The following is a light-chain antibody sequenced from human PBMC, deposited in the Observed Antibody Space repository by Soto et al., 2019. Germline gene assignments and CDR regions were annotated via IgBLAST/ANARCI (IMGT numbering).Light chain of an antibody. CDR1: QDISNY. J-gene: IGKJ4*01. Sequence: DIQTTQSPSSLSASVGDRVTITCQASQDISNYLNWYQQKPGKDPKLLIYDASNLETGVPSRLSGSGSGTDVTFTISSLQPEDIATYYCQQYDNLPLSSGGGTKVEIK. V-gene: IGKV1-33*01. CDR3: QQYDNLPLS. CDR2: DAS.